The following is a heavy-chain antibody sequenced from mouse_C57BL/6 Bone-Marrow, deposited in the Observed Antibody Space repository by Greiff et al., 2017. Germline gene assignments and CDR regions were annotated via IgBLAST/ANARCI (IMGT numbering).Heavy chain of an antibody. V-gene: IGHV3-6*01. J-gene: IGHJ4*01. Sequence: ESGPGLVKPSQSLSLTCSVTGYSITSGYYWNWIRQFPGNKLEWMGYISYDGSNNYNPSLKNRISITRDTSKNQFFLKLKSVTTEDTATYYWARGHDYGLNYWGQGTSVTVSS. CDR3: ARGHDYGLNY. D-gene: IGHD2-4*01. CDR2: ISYDGSN. CDR1: GYSITSGYY.